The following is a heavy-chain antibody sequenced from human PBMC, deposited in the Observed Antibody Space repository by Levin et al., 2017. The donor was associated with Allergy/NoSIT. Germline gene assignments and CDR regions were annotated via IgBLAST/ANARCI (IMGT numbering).Heavy chain of an antibody. CDR1: SSSIIRCPSH. CDR3: ARAERTPWGQTVAGVDY. Sequence: LSLPFPFSSSSIIRCPSHLTWIRQPPFPFLSFLFSLSSIFLTYYNPSLKSRVTISVDTSKNQFSLKLSSVTAADTAVYYCARAERTPWGQTVAGVDYWGQGTLVTVSS. J-gene: IGHJ4*02. CDR2: LSSIFLT. D-gene: IGHD6-19*01. V-gene: IGHV4-30-4*01.